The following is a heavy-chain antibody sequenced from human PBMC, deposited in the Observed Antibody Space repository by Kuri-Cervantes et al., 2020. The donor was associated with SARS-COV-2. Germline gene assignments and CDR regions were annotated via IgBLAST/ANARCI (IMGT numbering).Heavy chain of an antibody. J-gene: IGHJ6*02. Sequence: GGSLRLSCAASGFTFSSYEMNWVRQAPGKGLEWVSYISSSGSTIYYADSVKGRFTISRDNAKNSLYLEMNSLRAEDTALYYCAKDRDYDILTGYYGMDVWGQGTTVTVSS. CDR2: ISSSGSTI. CDR3: AKDRDYDILTGYYGMDV. D-gene: IGHD3-9*01. V-gene: IGHV3-48*03. CDR1: GFTFSSYE.